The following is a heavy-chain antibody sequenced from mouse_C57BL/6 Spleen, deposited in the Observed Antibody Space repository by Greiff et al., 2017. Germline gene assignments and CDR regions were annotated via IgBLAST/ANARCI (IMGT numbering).Heavy chain of an antibody. J-gene: IGHJ1*03. D-gene: IGHD1-1*01. CDR1: GYTFTEYT. CDR3: VRHEEKGYGSSYWYFDV. V-gene: IGHV1-62-2*01. CDR2: FYPGSGSI. Sequence: VKLMESGAELVKPGASVKLSCKASGYTFTEYTIHWVKQRSGQGLEWIGWFYPGSGSIKYNEKFKDKATLTADKSSSTVYMELSRLTSEDSAVYFCVRHEEKGYGSSYWYFDVWGTGTTVTVSS.